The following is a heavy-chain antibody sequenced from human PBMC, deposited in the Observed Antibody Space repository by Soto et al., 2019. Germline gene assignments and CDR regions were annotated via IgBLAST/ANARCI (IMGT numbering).Heavy chain of an antibody. CDR3: ARSAPPIDY. CDR1: GGTFSAYT. V-gene: IGHV1-69*02. CDR2: IIPILGIA. J-gene: IGHJ4*02. Sequence: SVKVSCKVSGGTFSAYTISWVRQAPGQGLEWMGRIIPILGIANYAQKFQGRVTITVDKSTSTAYMELSSLRSEDTAVYYCARSAPPIDYWGQGSLVTVSS.